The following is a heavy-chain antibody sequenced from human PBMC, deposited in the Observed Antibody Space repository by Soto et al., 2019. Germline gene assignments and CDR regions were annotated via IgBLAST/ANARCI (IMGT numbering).Heavy chain of an antibody. CDR3: AAGIAAAIRFDP. CDR2: IYYSGST. Sequence: PSETLSLTCTVSGGSISRYYWSWIRQPPGKGLEWIGYIYYSGSTNYNPSLKSRVTISVDTSKNQFSLKLSSVTAADTAVYYCAAGIAAAIRFDPWGQGTLVTVSS. D-gene: IGHD6-13*01. CDR1: GGSISRYY. J-gene: IGHJ5*02. V-gene: IGHV4-59*01.